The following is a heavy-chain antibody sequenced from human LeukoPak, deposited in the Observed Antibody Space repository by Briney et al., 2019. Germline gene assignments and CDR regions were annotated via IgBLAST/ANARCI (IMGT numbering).Heavy chain of an antibody. CDR1: GYSISSGYY. CDR2: IYHSGST. CDR3: ARDWASTYTFVAFDS. J-gene: IGHJ3*02. Sequence: SETLSLTCTVSGYSISSGYYWGWIRQPPGNGVEWIGSIYHSGSTYYNPSLKSRVTISVDTSKNQFSLKLSSVTAADTAVYYCARDWASTYTFVAFDSGGQGTMVTVSS. V-gene: IGHV4-38-2*02. D-gene: IGHD2/OR15-2a*01.